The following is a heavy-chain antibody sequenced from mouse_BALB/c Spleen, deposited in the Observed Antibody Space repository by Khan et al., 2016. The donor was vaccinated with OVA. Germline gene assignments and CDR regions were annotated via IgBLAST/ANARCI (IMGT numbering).Heavy chain of an antibody. CDR3: ARGNYYGYYFDY. J-gene: IGHJ2*01. CDR2: ISYSGGT. Sequence: VQLKESGPGLVKPSQSLSLTCTVTGYSITSGYAWNWIRQFPGSKLERMGYISYSGGTSYNPSLKSRISITRDTSKNQFFLQLISVTTEDTATYYCARGNYYGYYFDYWGQGTTVTVSS. D-gene: IGHD1-1*01. CDR1: GYSITSGYA. V-gene: IGHV3-2*02.